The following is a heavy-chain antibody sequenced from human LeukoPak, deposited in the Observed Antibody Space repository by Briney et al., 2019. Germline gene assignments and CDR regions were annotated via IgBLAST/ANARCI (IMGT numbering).Heavy chain of an antibody. V-gene: IGHV3-23*01. Sequence: GGSLRLSCAASGFTFSTYAMSWVRQAPGKGLEWVSIISGRDGYTHYADAVKGRSTISRDNSKNTLYLQMNSLRAEDTAVYYCAKAGSGYDDAFDIWGQGTMVTVSS. CDR2: ISGRDGYT. CDR1: GFTFSTYA. CDR3: AKAGSGYDDAFDI. D-gene: IGHD5-12*01. J-gene: IGHJ3*02.